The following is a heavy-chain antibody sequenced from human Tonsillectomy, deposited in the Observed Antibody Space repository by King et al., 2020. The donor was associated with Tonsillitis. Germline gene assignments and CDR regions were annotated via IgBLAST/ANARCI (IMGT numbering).Heavy chain of an antibody. Sequence: QVQLQQWGEGLLKPSETLSLTCAVYGGSFSGYYWSWIRQPPGKGLEWIGEINHSGTTNYNPSLKSRVTMSVDTSKNQFSLKLSSVTAADTAVYYCAHLLGVGVEGVDVWGQGTTVTVAS. CDR1: GGSFSGYY. CDR3: AHLLGVGVEGVDV. J-gene: IGHJ6*02. CDR2: INHSGTT. D-gene: IGHD3-16*01. V-gene: IGHV4-34*01.